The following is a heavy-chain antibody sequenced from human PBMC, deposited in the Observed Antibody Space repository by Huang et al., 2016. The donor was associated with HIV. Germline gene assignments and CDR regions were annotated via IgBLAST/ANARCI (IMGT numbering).Heavy chain of an antibody. CDR2: INHGGSP. CDR3: ARGREIAAMDTVDDAFDI. Sequence: QVHLQQWGSGLLRPSETLSRPCAVYGGSFSNHYWSWFRRSPGKGLAWIVEINHGGSPHYYPAFMCRFSMSIDRSKNQFSLNLTSVTAADTALSLCARGREIAAMDTVDDAFDIWAQGAKVTVFS. D-gene: IGHD2-2*01. J-gene: IGHJ3*02. V-gene: IGHV4-34*02. CDR1: GGSFSNHY.